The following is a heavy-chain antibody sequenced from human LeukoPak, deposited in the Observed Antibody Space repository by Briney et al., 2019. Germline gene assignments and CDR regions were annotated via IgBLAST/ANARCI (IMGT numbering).Heavy chain of an antibody. Sequence: SETLSLTCTVSGGXISSYYCNWIRQPAGKGLEWIWYMYFSGSTNYNPSLKSRVTISVDTSKNQFSLKLSSVTAADTAVYHCARDRGYRGYDSWGQGTLVTVSS. D-gene: IGHD5-12*01. V-gene: IGHV4-59*01. J-gene: IGHJ5*01. CDR1: GGXISSYY. CDR2: MYFSGST. CDR3: ARDRGYRGYDS.